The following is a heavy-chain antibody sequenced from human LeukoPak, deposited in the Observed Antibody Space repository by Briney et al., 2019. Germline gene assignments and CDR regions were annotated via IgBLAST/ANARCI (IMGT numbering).Heavy chain of an antibody. Sequence: PSETLSLTCTVSGGSISSNYWTWIRQPPGKGLEYIGYIYYTGGTNYNPSLKSRVTISVDTSKNQFSLKLSSATAADTAVYFCGKYGGSGWVIDYWGQGTLVTVSS. CDR2: IYYTGGT. CDR3: GKYGGSGWVIDY. V-gene: IGHV4-59*08. J-gene: IGHJ4*02. CDR1: GGSISSNY. D-gene: IGHD6-19*01.